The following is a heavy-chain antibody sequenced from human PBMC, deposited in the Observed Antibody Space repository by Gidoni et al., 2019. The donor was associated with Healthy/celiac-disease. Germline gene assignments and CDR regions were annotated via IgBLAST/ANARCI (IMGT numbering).Heavy chain of an antibody. D-gene: IGHD6-13*01. CDR1: GYTFTSYD. CDR3: ARGQIIVRYSSSWYLPTANYYYYYGMDV. CDR2: MNPNSGNT. V-gene: IGHV1-8*01. Sequence: QVQLVQSGAEVNKPGASVMVSCQASGYTFTSYDINWLRQATGQGLEWMGWMNPNSGNTGYAQKFQGRVTMTRNTSISTAYMELSSLRSEDTAVYYCARGQIIVRYSSSWYLPTANYYYYYGMDVWGQGTTVTVSS. J-gene: IGHJ6*02.